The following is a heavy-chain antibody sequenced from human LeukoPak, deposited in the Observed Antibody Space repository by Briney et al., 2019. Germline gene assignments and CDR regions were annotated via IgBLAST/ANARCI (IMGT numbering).Heavy chain of an antibody. CDR1: GFTFSSYG. CDR3: AKDGGCSSTTCYSPYYFDY. Sequence: GGSLRLSCAASGFTFSSYGMHWVRQAPGKGLEWVAVISYDGSNKYYADSVKGRFTISRDNSKNTLYLQMNSLRAEDTAVYYCAKDGGCSSTTCYSPYYFDYWGQGTLVTVSS. D-gene: IGHD2-2*01. J-gene: IGHJ4*02. CDR2: ISYDGSNK. V-gene: IGHV3-30*18.